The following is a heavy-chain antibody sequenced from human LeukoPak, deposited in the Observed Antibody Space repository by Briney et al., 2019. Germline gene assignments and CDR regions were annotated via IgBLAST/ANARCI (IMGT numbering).Heavy chain of an antibody. CDR1: GGSISSYY. Sequence: KPSETLSLTCTVSGGSISSYYWSWIRQPAGKGLEWIGRIYPSGSTNYSPSFKSRVTMSVDTSKNQFSLKLSSVTAADTAVYYCARSQWELRLPDYWGQGTLVTVSS. CDR2: IYPSGST. D-gene: IGHD1-26*01. V-gene: IGHV4-4*07. J-gene: IGHJ4*02. CDR3: ARSQWELRLPDY.